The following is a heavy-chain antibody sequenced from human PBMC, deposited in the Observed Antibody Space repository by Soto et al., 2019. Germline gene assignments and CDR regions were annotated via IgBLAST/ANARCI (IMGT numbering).Heavy chain of an antibody. Sequence: PSETLSLICAVYGGSFSGYYWSWIRQPPGKGLEWIGEINHSGSTNYNPSLKSRVTISVDTSKNQFSLKLSSVTAADTAVYYCARGYIVVVVAAPNWFDPWGQGTLVTVS. CDR2: INHSGST. CDR3: ARGYIVVVVAAPNWFDP. J-gene: IGHJ5*02. D-gene: IGHD2-15*01. CDR1: GGSFSGYY. V-gene: IGHV4-34*01.